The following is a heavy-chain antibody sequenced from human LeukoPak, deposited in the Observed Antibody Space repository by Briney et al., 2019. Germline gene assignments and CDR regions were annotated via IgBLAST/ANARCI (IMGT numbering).Heavy chain of an antibody. CDR2: IKHDESEK. CDR3: AKDRTVGASYWYFDL. V-gene: IGHV3-7*03. Sequence: GGSLRLSCAASGFSFNSDWMAWVRQAPGKGLEWVANIKHDESEKNYLDSVKGRFTISRDSSRNTLFLHMNTLRAEDTAIYYCAKDRTVGASYWYFDLWGRGTLVTVSS. D-gene: IGHD1-26*01. CDR1: GFSFNSDW. J-gene: IGHJ2*01.